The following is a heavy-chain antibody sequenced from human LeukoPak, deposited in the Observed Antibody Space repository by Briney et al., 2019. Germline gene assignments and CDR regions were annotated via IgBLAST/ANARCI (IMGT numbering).Heavy chain of an antibody. Sequence: SQTLSLTCTVSGGSISSGGYYWSWIRQPPGKGLEWIGSIYYSGSTYYNPSLKSRVTISVDTSKNQFSLKLSSVTAADTAVYYCAGRYSSGWSDFDYWGQGTLVTVSS. D-gene: IGHD6-19*01. CDR3: AGRYSSGWSDFDY. CDR2: IYYSGST. J-gene: IGHJ4*02. CDR1: GGSISSGGYY. V-gene: IGHV4-39*01.